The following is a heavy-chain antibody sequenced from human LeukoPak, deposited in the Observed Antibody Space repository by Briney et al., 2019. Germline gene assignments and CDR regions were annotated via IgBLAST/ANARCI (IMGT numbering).Heavy chain of an antibody. V-gene: IGHV3-21*01. Sequence: GGSLRLSCAASGFTFSSYSMSWVRQAPGKGLEWVSSISSSSSYTYYADSVKGRFTISRDNAKNSLYLQMNSLRAEDTAVYYCARGKGGGDYWGQGTLVTVSS. CDR3: ARGKGGGDY. D-gene: IGHD3-16*01. J-gene: IGHJ4*02. CDR1: GFTFSSYS. CDR2: ISSSSSYT.